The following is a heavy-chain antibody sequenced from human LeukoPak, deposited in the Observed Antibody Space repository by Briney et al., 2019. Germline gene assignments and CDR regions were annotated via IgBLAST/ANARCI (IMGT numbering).Heavy chain of an antibody. Sequence: PGGSLRLSCAASGFTFTTYWMSWVRQAPGKGLEWVANINQDGTEKYYVDSVKGRFTISRDDAKRSLYLQMNSQRVEDTAVYYCAKVAKYYYGSETYYFFEHWGQGTPVTASS. CDR2: INQDGTEK. CDR1: GFTFTTYW. D-gene: IGHD3-10*01. V-gene: IGHV3-7*01. J-gene: IGHJ4*02. CDR3: AKVAKYYYGSETYYFFEH.